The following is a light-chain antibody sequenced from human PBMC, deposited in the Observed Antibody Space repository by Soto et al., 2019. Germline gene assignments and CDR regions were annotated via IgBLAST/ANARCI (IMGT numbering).Light chain of an antibody. J-gene: IGKJ1*01. CDR3: QQSYNNPRT. CDR1: QSISTY. V-gene: IGKV1-39*01. CDR2: GAF. Sequence: DIQMTQSPSSLSASVGDRVTITCRASQSISTYLNWYQEKPRKAPKLLIYGAFSLQSGVPSRFSGSGSGTDFTLTVSNLQPEDFATYYCQQSYNNPRTFGQGTKVEIK.